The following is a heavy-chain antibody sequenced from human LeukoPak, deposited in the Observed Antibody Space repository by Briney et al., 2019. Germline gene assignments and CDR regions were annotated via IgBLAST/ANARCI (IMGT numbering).Heavy chain of an antibody. Sequence: GSLRLSCVASGFTFSAYYMSWIRQAPGKGLKWVSYIRSSGTTIHYADSAKGRFTISRDNAKNSLYVQMHSLRDEDTAVYYCARDRGAGTDVFDYWGQGTLVTVSS. V-gene: IGHV3-11*04. CDR3: ARDRGAGTDVFDY. CDR2: IRSSGTTI. D-gene: IGHD3/OR15-3a*01. J-gene: IGHJ4*02. CDR1: GFTFSAYY.